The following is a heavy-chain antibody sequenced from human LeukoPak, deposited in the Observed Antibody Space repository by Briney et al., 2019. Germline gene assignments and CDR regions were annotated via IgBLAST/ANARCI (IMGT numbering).Heavy chain of an antibody. J-gene: IGHJ4*02. CDR2: IYNSGRT. V-gene: IGHV4-61*01. CDR3: AREGGGYYFDY. D-gene: IGHD1-26*01. CDR1: GDSVSSPNYY. Sequence: SETLSLTCTVSGDSVSSPNYYWNWIRQPPGKGLEWIGYIYNSGRTNYNPSLKSRVTISVDTSKNQVSLKLSSVIAADTAVYYCAREGGGYYFDYWGQGTLVTVSS.